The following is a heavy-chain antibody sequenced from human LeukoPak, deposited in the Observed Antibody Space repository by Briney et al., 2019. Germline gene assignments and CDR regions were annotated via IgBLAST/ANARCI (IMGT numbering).Heavy chain of an antibody. CDR2: ISYSGDI. CDR3: ARRISTMTQFDY. J-gene: IGHJ4*02. Sequence: SKTLSLTCTVSGGSISSYYWSWIRQPPGKGLEWIGYISYSGDITYNPSLKSRVTISIDSSKNQFSLYLRSVTAADTAVYYCARRISTMTQFDYWGQGTLVTVSS. D-gene: IGHD2-2*01. CDR1: GGSISSYY. V-gene: IGHV4-59*01.